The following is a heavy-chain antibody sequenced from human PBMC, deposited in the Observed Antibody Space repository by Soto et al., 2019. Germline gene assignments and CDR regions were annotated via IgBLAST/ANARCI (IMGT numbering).Heavy chain of an antibody. D-gene: IGHD1-26*01. CDR2: IYTSVST. V-gene: IGHV4-4*07. Sequence: QVQLQESGPGLVKPSATLSLTCTVSGGSISSYSWSWIRQPAGKGLEWIGRIYTSVSTTYNPSLKSRVTMSVNTSKNQFSMKLSSVTAADTAVYYCARVMEHLALDYGGQGTRVTVSS. J-gene: IGHJ4*02. CDR1: GGSISSYS. CDR3: ARVMEHLALDY.